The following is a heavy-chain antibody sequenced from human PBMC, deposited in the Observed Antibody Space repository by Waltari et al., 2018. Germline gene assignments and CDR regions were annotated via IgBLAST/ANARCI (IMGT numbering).Heavy chain of an antibody. D-gene: IGHD6-13*01. Sequence: QVQLVQSGAEVKKPGASVKVSCKASGYTFTSYGISWVRQAPGQGLEWMGWISAYNGNTNYAQKLQGRVTMTTDTSTDTAYMELSSLRSEDTAVYYCATRIAAAGAFDYWGQGTLVTVSS. J-gene: IGHJ4*02. CDR2: ISAYNGNT. CDR1: GYTFTSYG. CDR3: ATRIAAAGAFDY. V-gene: IGHV1-18*01.